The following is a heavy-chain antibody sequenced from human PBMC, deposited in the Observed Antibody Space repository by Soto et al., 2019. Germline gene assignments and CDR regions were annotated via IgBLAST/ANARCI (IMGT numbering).Heavy chain of an antibody. CDR1: GGSFESYY. V-gene: IGHV4-59*01. CDR2: IYNSGST. CDR3: AREIVVVPAAMWAWFDP. Sequence: SETLPLPCSVSGGSFESYYRSWVRQPPGKGLEWIGYIYNSGSTNYNPSLKSRVTISVDTSKNQFSLKLSSVTAADTAVYYCAREIVVVPAAMWAWFDPWGQGTLVTVSS. J-gene: IGHJ5*02. D-gene: IGHD2-2*01.